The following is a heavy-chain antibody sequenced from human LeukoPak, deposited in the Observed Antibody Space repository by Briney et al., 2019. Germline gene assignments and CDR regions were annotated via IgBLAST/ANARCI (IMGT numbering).Heavy chain of an antibody. CDR1: GFTFSSYS. CDR2: ISSSSNYI. D-gene: IGHD4-17*01. V-gene: IGHV3-21*01. CDR3: AKDLYLFGDYGVHDS. Sequence: KTGGSLRLSCAASGFTFSSYSMNWVRQIPGQGLEWVSSISSSSNYIYYADSVKGRFTISRDNARNSLYLQMNSLRAEGTAVFYCAKDLYLFGDYGVHDSWGQGTLVTVSS. J-gene: IGHJ4*02.